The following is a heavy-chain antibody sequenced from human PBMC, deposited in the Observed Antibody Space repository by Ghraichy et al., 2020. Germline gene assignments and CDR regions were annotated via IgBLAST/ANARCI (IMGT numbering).Heavy chain of an antibody. J-gene: IGHJ6*02. CDR1: GFSLSTSGVG. D-gene: IGHD2-15*01. CDR2: IYWDDDK. Sequence: SGPTLVKPTQTLTLTCTFSGFSLSTSGVGVGWIRQPPGKALEWLALIYWDDDKRYSPSLKSRLTITKDTSKNQVVLTMTNMDPVDTATYYCAHSEVTQDYYYYGMDVWGQGTTVTVSS. V-gene: IGHV2-5*02. CDR3: AHSEVTQDYYYYGMDV.